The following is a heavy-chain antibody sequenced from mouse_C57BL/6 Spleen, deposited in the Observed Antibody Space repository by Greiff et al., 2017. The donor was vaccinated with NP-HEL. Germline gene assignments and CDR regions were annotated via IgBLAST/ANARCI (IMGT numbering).Heavy chain of an antibody. CDR3: ARVNPYYAMDY. V-gene: IGHV5-16*01. CDR1: GFTFSDYY. D-gene: IGHD6-1*01. J-gene: IGHJ4*01. CDR2: INYDGSST. Sequence: EVKLMESEGGLVQPGSSMKLSCTASGFTFSDYYMAWVRQVPEKGLEWVANINYDGSSTYYLDSLKSRFIISRDNAKNILYLQMSSLKSEDTATYYCARVNPYYAMDYWGRGTSVTVSS.